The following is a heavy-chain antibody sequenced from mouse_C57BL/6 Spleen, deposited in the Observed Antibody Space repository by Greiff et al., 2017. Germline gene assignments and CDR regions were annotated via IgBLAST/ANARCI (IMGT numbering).Heavy chain of an antibody. CDR3: ARLYYGGCLAY. CDR2: IDPSDSYT. J-gene: IGHJ3*01. Sequence: QVQLQQPGAELVMPGASVKLSCKASGYTFTSYWMHWVKQRPGQGLEWIGEIDPSDSYTNYNQKFKGKSTLTVDKSSSTAYMQLSSRTSEDSAVYYCARLYYGGCLAYWGQGTLVTVSA. V-gene: IGHV1-69*01. CDR1: GYTFTSYW. D-gene: IGHD1-1*02.